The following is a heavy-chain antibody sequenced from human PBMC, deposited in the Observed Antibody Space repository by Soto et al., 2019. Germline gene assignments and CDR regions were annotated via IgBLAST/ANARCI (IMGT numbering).Heavy chain of an antibody. CDR2: IYHSGST. D-gene: IGHD4-17*01. J-gene: IGHJ5*02. V-gene: IGHV4-30-2*01. CDR1: GGSISSGGYS. CDR3: ARASSTVTTRTNWFDP. Sequence: SETLSLTCAVSGGSISSGGYSWSWIRQPPGKGLEWIGYIYHSGSTYYNPSLKSRVTISVDRSKSQFSLKLSSVTAADTAVYYCARASSTVTTRTNWFDPWGQGTLVTVSS.